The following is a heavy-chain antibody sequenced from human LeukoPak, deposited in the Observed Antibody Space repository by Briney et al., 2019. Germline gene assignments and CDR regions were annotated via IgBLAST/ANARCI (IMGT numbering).Heavy chain of an antibody. CDR1: GGSISSSSYY. V-gene: IGHV4-39*01. CDR2: IYYSGGT. J-gene: IGHJ2*01. Sequence: SETLSLTCTVSGGSISSSSYYWGWIRQPPGKGLEWIGSIYYSGGTYYNPSLKSRVTISVDTSKNQFSLKLSSVTAADTAVYYCARTNFRGRSYWYFDLWGRGTLVTVSS. D-gene: IGHD3-16*01. CDR3: ARTNFRGRSYWYFDL.